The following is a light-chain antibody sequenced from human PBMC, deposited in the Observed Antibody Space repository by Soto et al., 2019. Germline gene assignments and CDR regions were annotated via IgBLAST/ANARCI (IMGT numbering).Light chain of an antibody. V-gene: IGLV2-14*01. J-gene: IGLJ2*01. Sequence: QSALTQPASVSGSPGQSITISCTGNSSDVGGYNYVSWYQQHPGKAPKLMIYDVSNRPPGVSNRFSGSKSGNTASQTISGLQAEDEADYYCSSYTSSSPLVFGGGTKLTVL. CDR1: SSDVGGYNY. CDR3: SSYTSSSPLV. CDR2: DVS.